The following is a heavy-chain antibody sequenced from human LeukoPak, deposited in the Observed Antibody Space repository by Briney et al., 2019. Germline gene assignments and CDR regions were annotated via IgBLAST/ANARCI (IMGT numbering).Heavy chain of an antibody. V-gene: IGHV4-39*02. CDR3: AREAATTGECIDY. CDR2: IYYSGST. J-gene: IGHJ4*02. CDR1: GGSISSSSYY. D-gene: IGHD3-10*01. Sequence: PSETLSLTCTVSGGSISSSSYYWGWIRQPPGKGLEWIGSIYYSGSTYYNPSLKSRVTISVDTSKNKFSLKLSSVTAADTAVYYCAREAATTGECIDYWGQGTLVTVSS.